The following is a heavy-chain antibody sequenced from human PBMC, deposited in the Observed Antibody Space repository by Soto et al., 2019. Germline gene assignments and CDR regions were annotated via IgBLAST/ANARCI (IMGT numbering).Heavy chain of an antibody. CDR2: ISRSGDNT. D-gene: IGHD4-17*01. Sequence: PGGSLRLSCAASGFTFSTYAMSWVRQAPGKGLEWVSGISRSGDNTYYLDSVKGRFTISRDNSKNTLYLQMNSLRAEDTAVYYCAQPGGDYEYFQHWGQGTLVTVSS. J-gene: IGHJ1*01. V-gene: IGHV3-23*01. CDR1: GFTFSTYA. CDR3: AQPGGDYEYFQH.